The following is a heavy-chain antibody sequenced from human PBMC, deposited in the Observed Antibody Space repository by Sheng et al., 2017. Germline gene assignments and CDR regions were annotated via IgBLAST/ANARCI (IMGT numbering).Heavy chain of an antibody. Sequence: QVQLQQWGAGLLKPSETLSLTCAVYGGSFSGYYWSWIRQPPGKGLEWIGEINHSGSTNYNPSLKSRVTISVDTSKNQFSLKLSSVTAADTAVYYCARGGGWGSGWLDYWGQGTLVTVSS. CDR2: INHSGST. V-gene: IGHV4-34*01. CDR3: ARGGGWGSGWLDY. CDR1: GGSFSGYY. D-gene: IGHD6-19*01. J-gene: IGHJ4*02.